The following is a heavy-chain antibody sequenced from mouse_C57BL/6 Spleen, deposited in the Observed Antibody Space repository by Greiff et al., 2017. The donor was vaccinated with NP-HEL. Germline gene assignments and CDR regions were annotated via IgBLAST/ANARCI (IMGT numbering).Heavy chain of an antibody. V-gene: IGHV1-64*01. J-gene: IGHJ3*01. CDR3: ARGDYYGSSYVWFAY. D-gene: IGHD1-1*01. CDR1: GYTFTSYW. Sequence: QVQLQQPGAELVKPGASVKLSCKASGYTFTSYWMHWVKQRPGQGLEWIGLINPNSGSTNYNEKFKSKATLTVDKSSSTASMQLSSLTSEDSAVYYCARGDYYGSSYVWFAYWGQGTLVTVSA. CDR2: INPNSGST.